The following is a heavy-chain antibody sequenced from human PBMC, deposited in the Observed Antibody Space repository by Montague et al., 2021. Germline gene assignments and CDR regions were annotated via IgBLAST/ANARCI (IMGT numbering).Heavy chain of an antibody. Sequence: SLRLSCSASGFTFNNYDMHWVRQATGKGLEWVSAIGTDGDRNYPGSVKDRFTISSENAKNSLYLQMINLRAGDTAVYYCARGAHSSRDYGYYYYYGMDVWGQGTTVTVSS. CDR2: IGTDGDR. J-gene: IGHJ6*02. CDR3: ARGAHSSRDYGYYYYYGMDV. CDR1: GFTFNNYD. D-gene: IGHD3-22*01. V-gene: IGHV3-13*04.